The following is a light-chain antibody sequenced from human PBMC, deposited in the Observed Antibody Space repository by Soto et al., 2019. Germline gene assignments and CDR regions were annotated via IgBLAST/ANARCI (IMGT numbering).Light chain of an antibody. CDR1: QSVSSSY. V-gene: IGKV3-20*01. Sequence: EIVLTQSPGTLSLSPGERATLSCRASQSVSSSYLAWYQQKPGQAPRLLIYGASSRATGIPDRFSGSGSGTDFTLPISRLEPEDFAVYYCQQYDSSPVTFGHGTKVEIK. CDR2: GAS. CDR3: QQYDSSPVT. J-gene: IGKJ1*01.